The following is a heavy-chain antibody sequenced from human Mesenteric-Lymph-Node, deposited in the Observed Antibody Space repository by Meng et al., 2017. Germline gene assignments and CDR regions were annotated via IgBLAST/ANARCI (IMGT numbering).Heavy chain of an antibody. CDR2: DDGSNE. CDR3: ARDLRREATGGNCDY. J-gene: IGHJ4*02. Sequence: DDGSNEYYADSVKGRFTISRDNSKDTLNLQMNSLIAKDTAVYYCARDLRREATGGNCDYWGQGTLVTVSS. V-gene: IGHV3-30*01. D-gene: IGHD3-16*01.